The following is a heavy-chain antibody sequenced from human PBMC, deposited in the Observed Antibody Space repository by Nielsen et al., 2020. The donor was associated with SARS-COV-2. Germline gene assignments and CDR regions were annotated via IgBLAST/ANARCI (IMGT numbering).Heavy chain of an antibody. V-gene: IGHV4-34*01. J-gene: IGHJ2*01. D-gene: IGHD6-13*01. CDR2: INHSGST. CDR1: GGSFSGYY. Sequence: SETLSLTCAVYGGSFSGYYWSWIRQPPGKGLEWIGEINHSGSTNYNPSLKGRVTISVDTSKNQFSLKLSSVTAADTAVYYCARGRAAAGRLNYWYFDLWGRGTLVTVSS. CDR3: ARGRAAAGRLNYWYFDL.